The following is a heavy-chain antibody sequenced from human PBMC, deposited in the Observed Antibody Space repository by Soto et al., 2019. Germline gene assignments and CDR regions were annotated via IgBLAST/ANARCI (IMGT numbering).Heavy chain of an antibody. CDR2: IDPSDSYT. CDR1: GYSFTSYW. CDR3: AREDTYYYGSGSYYTFDY. D-gene: IGHD3-10*01. Sequence: EVQLVQSGAEVKKPGESLRISCKGSGYSFTSYWISWVRQMPGKGLEWMGRIDPSDSYTNYSPSFQGHVTISADKSISTAYLQWSSLKASDTAMYYCAREDTYYYGSGSYYTFDYWGQGTLLTVSS. V-gene: IGHV5-10-1*03. J-gene: IGHJ4*02.